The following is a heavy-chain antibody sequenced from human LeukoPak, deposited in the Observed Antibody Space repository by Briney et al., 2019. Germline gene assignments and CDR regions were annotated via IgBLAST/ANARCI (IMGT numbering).Heavy chain of an antibody. CDR3: AKDMDSSSWPFLPFDY. Sequence: PGGSLGLSCAASGFTFSSYAMSWVRQAPGKGLEWVSAISGSGGSTYYADSVKGRFTISRDNSKNTLYLQMNSLRAEDTAVYYCAKDMDSSSWPFLPFDYWGQGTLVTVSS. D-gene: IGHD6-13*01. CDR1: GFTFSSYA. CDR2: ISGSGGST. V-gene: IGHV3-23*01. J-gene: IGHJ4*02.